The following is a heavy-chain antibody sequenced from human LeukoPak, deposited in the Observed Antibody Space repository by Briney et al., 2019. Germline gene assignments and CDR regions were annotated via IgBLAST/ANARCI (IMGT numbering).Heavy chain of an antibody. CDR3: AKESGKFYY. CDR2: ISGDAVST. J-gene: IGHJ4*02. V-gene: IGHV3-43*02. CDR1: GLSIADFD. D-gene: IGHD3-10*01. Sequence: GGSLRLSCVASGLSIADFDMLWVRQAPGTGLGWVSHISGDAVSTFYADSVKGRFSISRDSSKNYLFLEMHSLRDQCADKYYFAKESGKFYYWGQGTLVAVSS.